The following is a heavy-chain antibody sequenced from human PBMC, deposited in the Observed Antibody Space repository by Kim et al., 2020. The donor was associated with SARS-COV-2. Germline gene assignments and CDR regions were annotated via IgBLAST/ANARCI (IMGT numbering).Heavy chain of an antibody. V-gene: IGHV4-34*01. CDR3: ARGPSSMTTMAWNRRPFDY. Sequence: SETLSLTCAVYGGSFSGYYWSWIRQPPGKGLEWIGEINHSGSTNYNPSLKSRVTISVDTSKNQFSLKLSSVTAADTAVYYCARGPSSMTTMAWNRRPFDYWGQGTLVTVSS. D-gene: IGHD4-17*01. CDR2: INHSGST. CDR1: GGSFSGYY. J-gene: IGHJ4*02.